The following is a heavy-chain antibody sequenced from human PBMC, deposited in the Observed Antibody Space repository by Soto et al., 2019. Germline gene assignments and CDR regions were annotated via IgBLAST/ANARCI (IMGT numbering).Heavy chain of an antibody. V-gene: IGHV3-48*03. D-gene: IGHD6-13*01. Sequence: PVGSLRLSCAASGFTFSLYEMTWVRQAPGKGLEWLSYISTSGSTIYHADSVKGRFTISRDNAKNSLFLQMNSLRAEDTAVYYCARENSPAGLDVWGQGTTVTVSS. CDR2: ISTSGSTI. CDR3: ARENSPAGLDV. J-gene: IGHJ6*02. CDR1: GFTFSLYE.